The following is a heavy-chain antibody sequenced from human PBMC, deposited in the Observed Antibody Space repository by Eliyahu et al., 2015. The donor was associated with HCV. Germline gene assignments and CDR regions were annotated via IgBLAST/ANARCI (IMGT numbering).Heavy chain of an antibody. CDR1: GFTVSSNY. CDR3: ARGGWFGELSRDFQH. D-gene: IGHD3-10*01. V-gene: IGHV3-66*01. CDR2: IYSGGST. Sequence: EVQLVESGGGLVQPGGSLRLSCAASGFTVSSNYMSWVRQAPGKGLEWVSVIYSGGSTYYADSVKGRFTISRDNSKNTLYLQMNSLRAEDTAVYYCARGGWFGELSRDFQHWGQGTLVTVSS. J-gene: IGHJ1*01.